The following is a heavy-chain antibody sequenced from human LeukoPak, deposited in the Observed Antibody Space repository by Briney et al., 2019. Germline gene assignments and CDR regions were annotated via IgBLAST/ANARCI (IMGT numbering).Heavy chain of an antibody. J-gene: IGHJ4*02. D-gene: IGHD3-10*01. CDR1: GFTFSDAW. Sequence: RGSLRLSCAVSGFTFSDAWISWGRQAPEEGLEWVGRIKRKIDGGATADYAAPVKGRFTISRDDTKNTLHLQMNSLETEDTGVYYCTDDLHYFASNWGQGTLVTVSS. CDR3: TDDLHYFASN. CDR2: IKRKIDGGATA. V-gene: IGHV3-15*01.